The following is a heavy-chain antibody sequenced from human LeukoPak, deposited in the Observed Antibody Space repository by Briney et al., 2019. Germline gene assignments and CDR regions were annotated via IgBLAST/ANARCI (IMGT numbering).Heavy chain of an antibody. D-gene: IGHD1-7*01. CDR1: GGTFSSYA. Sequence: ASVTVSCKASGGTFSSYAISWVRQAPGQGLEWMGGIIPIFGTANYAQKFQGRVTITADESTSTAYMELSSLRSEDTAVYYCARVVAWNYLNPSTPYYYYMDVWGKGTTVTVSS. CDR3: ARVVAWNYLNPSTPYYYYMDV. V-gene: IGHV1-69*13. CDR2: IIPIFGTA. J-gene: IGHJ6*03.